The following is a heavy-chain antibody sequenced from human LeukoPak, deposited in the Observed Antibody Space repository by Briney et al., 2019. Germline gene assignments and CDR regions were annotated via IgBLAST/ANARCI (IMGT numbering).Heavy chain of an antibody. CDR2: IIPIFGTA. CDR1: GGTFSSYA. D-gene: IGHD3-10*01. V-gene: IGHV1-69*13. J-gene: IGHJ6*03. Sequence: ASVKVSCKASGGTFSSYAISWVRQAPGQGLEWMGGIIPIFGTANYAQKFQGRVTITADESTSTAYMELSSLRSEDTAVYYCAGYAAMVRGVMRYYYYYMDVWGKGTTVTVSS. CDR3: AGYAAMVRGVMRYYYYYMDV.